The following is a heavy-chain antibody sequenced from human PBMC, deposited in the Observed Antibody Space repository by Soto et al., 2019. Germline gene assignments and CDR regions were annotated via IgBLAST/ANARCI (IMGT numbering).Heavy chain of an antibody. CDR2: INQDGSEK. V-gene: IGHV3-7*03. D-gene: IGHD3-16*01. CDR1: VFTFSRFW. Sequence: WGSLRLSCLASVFTFSRFWMNWIRQIPGKGLEWVAIINQDGSEKFYVDSVKGRFTISRDTAKNSLFLQMNSLRAEDTAVYYCARKMMGSFDSWGQGALVTVSS. J-gene: IGHJ4*02. CDR3: ARKMMGSFDS.